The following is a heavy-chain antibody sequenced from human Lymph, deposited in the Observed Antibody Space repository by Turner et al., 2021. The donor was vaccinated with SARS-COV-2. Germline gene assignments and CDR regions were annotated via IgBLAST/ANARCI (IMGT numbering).Heavy chain of an antibody. V-gene: IGHV3-33*01. CDR2: IWVDGSNK. Sequence: QVQLVASGGGVVQPVRSLSLSCAALGFSFSSYVMHWVRQAPGKGLGWVAFIWVDGSNKYYADSVKGRLTSSRDNSKNTLYLQMNSLRAEDTAVYYCARDRAGSSGWYDSYFDYWGQGTLVTVSS. D-gene: IGHD6-19*01. J-gene: IGHJ4*02. CDR1: GFSFSSYV. CDR3: ARDRAGSSGWYDSYFDY.